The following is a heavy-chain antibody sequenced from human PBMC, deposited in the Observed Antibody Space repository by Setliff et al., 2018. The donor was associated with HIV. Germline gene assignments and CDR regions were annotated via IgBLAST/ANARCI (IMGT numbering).Heavy chain of an antibody. Sequence: LSLTCTVSGDSITSGTYYWSWIRQPAGMRLEWIGHISTSGTTNYTPSLKSRVTISADTSKSQFSLKLTSVTAADTAAYFCARVSTDYVWGSFLSSGPYYFDFWGQGALVTVSS. CDR1: GDSITSGTYY. J-gene: IGHJ4*02. CDR2: ISTSGTT. V-gene: IGHV4-61*09. D-gene: IGHD3-16*01. CDR3: ARVSTDYVWGSFLSSGPYYFDF.